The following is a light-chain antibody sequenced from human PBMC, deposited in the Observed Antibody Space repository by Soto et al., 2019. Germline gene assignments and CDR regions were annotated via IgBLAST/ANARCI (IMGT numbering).Light chain of an antibody. CDR1: QCISNE. CDR2: GAS. Sequence: IQMTQSPSSLSGSVGDRVTMTCLASQCISNELGCYQQLPGKAPKVLIYGASNLQSGVPSRFSGSASGTDFTLTISSLQPEDFATYYCLLDYTYPWTFGQGTKVDIK. V-gene: IGKV1-6*01. CDR3: LLDYTYPWT. J-gene: IGKJ1*01.